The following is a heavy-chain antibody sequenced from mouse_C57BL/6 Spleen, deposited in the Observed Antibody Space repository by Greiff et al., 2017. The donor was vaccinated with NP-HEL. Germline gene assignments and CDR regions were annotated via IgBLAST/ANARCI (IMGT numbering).Heavy chain of an antibody. V-gene: IGHV1-82*01. Sequence: QVQLQQSGPELVKPGASVKISCKASGYAFSSSWMNWVKQRPGKGLEWIGRIYPGDGDTNYIGKFKGKATLTADKSSSTAYMQLSSLTSEDSAVYFCARTYGGRAMDYWGQGTSVTVSS. CDR1: GYAFSSSW. CDR2: IYPGDGDT. CDR3: ARTYGGRAMDY. D-gene: IGHD1-1*02. J-gene: IGHJ4*01.